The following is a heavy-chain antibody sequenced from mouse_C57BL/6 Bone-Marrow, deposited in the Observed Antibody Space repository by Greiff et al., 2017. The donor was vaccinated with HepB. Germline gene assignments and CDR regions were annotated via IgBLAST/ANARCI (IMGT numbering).Heavy chain of an antibody. V-gene: IGHV1-23*01. Sequence: VKLKESGAELVRPGASVKLSCKASGYTFTDYEMHCVKQTPVHGLEWIGAIDPETCGTAYNQKFKGKATLTADKSSSTAYMELRSLTSEDSAVYCSTYDYDRAYWGQVTLVTVSA. CDR2: IDPETCGT. CDR3: TYDYDRAY. D-gene: IGHD2-4*01. CDR1: GYTFTDYE. J-gene: IGHJ3*01.